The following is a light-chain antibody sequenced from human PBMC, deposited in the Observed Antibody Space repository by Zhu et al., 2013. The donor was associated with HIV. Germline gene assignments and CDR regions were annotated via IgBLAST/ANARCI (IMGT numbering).Light chain of an antibody. V-gene: IGKV3-20*01. CDR1: QSVSSY. CDR3: QQYGSSPLT. J-gene: IGKJ4*01. CDR2: GTS. Sequence: EIVMTQFPVTLSLSPGERASLSCRASQSVSSYLAWFQQKPGQAPRLLISGTSSRATGIPDRFSGSGSGTDFTLSISRLDPEDFAVYYCQQYGSSPLTFGGGTTVEIK.